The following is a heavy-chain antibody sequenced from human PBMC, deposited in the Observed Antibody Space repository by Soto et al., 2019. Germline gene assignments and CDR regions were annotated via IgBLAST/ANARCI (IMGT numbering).Heavy chain of an antibody. CDR1: GFIFSNYG. D-gene: IGHD4-17*01. V-gene: IGHV3-33*01. J-gene: IGHJ4*02. CDR3: ARERYGANSVIVDY. CDR2: IWYDGSNK. Sequence: QVQLVESGGGVVQPGRSLRLSCTTSGFIFSNYGMHWVRQAPGKGLEWVAVIWYDGSNKYYAHSVKGRVTISTDNSKNTLYLQMSSLRSEDTAVCYCARERYGANSVIVDYWGQGTLVTVSS.